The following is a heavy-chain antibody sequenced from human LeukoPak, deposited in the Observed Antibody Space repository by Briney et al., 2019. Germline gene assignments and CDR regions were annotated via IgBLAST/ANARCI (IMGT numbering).Heavy chain of an antibody. CDR1: GYSFTSYW. CDR2: IDPSDSYT. Sequence: GESLRISCKGSGYSFTSYWISWVRQMPGKGLEWMGRIDPSDSYTSYSPSSQGHVTISADKSISTAYLQWSSLRASDTAMYYCARKDSTGSTNFEYWGQGTLVTVSS. J-gene: IGHJ4*02. V-gene: IGHV5-10-1*01. CDR3: ARKDSTGSTNFEY. D-gene: IGHD2-8*01.